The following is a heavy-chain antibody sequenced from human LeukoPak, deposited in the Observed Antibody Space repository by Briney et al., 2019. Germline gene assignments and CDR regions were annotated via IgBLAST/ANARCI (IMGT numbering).Heavy chain of an antibody. Sequence: GASVKVSCKASGYTFTSYGISWVRQAPGQGLEWMGWISAYNGNTNYAQKLQGRVTMTTDTSTSTAYMELRSLRSVDTAVYYCARVPWAVPAANWFDPWGQGTLVTVSS. J-gene: IGHJ5*02. CDR1: GYTFTSYG. V-gene: IGHV1-18*01. CDR3: ARVPWAVPAANWFDP. D-gene: IGHD2-2*01. CDR2: ISAYNGNT.